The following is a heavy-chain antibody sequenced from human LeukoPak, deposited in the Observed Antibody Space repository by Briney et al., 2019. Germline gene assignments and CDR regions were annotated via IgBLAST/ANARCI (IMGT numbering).Heavy chain of an antibody. J-gene: IGHJ4*02. CDR3: ARLRAGIKISMSSGRSDF. Sequence: GESLKISCKGSGYKFTNYWITWVRQMPGKGLEWMGRIDPNDSYINYNPSFQGHVTISADKSINTAYLQWSSLKPSDTAIYYCARLRAGIKISMSSGRSDFWGQGALVIVS. V-gene: IGHV5-10-1*01. CDR2: IDPNDSYI. CDR1: GYKFTNYW. D-gene: IGHD1-26*01.